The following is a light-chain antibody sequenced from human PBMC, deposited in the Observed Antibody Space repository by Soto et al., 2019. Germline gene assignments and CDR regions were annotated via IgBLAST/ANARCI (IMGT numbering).Light chain of an antibody. CDR1: QSISSW. J-gene: IGKJ4*01. CDR2: AAS. Sequence: DIQMTQSPSSLSASVGDRVTISCRASQSISSWLAWYQQKPGKAPKLLIYAASSLHSGVPSRFSGSGSGTDFTLTISSLQPEDFATYYCQQANSFPLPFGGVTNVDNK. V-gene: IGKV1-12*01. CDR3: QQANSFPLP.